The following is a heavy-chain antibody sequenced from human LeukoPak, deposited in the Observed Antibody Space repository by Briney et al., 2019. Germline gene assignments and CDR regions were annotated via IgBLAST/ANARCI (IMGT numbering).Heavy chain of an antibody. CDR3: ARAARRGSGSYYVGDAFDI. V-gene: IGHV3-64*01. CDR2: ISSNGGST. CDR1: GFTFSSYA. D-gene: IGHD1-26*01. Sequence: PGGSLRLSCAASGFTFSSYAMHWARQAPGTGLEYVSAISSNGGSTYYANSVKGRFTISRDNSKNTLYLQMGSLRAEDMAVYYCARAARRGSGSYYVGDAFDIWGQGTMFTVSS. J-gene: IGHJ3*02.